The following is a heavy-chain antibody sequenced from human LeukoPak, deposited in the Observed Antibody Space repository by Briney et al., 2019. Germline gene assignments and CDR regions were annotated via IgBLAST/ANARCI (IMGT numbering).Heavy chain of an antibody. J-gene: IGHJ4*02. CDR2: IIPIFGTA. CDR3: AREIEGYVSSGYALDY. CDR1: GGTFSSYA. D-gene: IGHD3-22*01. V-gene: IGHV1-69*13. Sequence: SVKVSCKASGGTFSSYAISWVRQAPGQGLEWMGGIIPIFGTANYAQKFQGRVTITADESTSTAYMELSSLRSEDTAVYYCAREIEGYVSSGYALDYWGQGTLVTVSS.